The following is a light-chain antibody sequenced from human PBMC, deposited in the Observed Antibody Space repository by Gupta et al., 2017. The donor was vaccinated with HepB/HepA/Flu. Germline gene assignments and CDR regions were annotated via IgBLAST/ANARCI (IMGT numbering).Light chain of an antibody. V-gene: IGLV2-14*03. CDR3: SSYTSSSTLV. CDR1: SSDVGGYNY. Sequence: QSALTQPASVSGSPGQSIPISCTGTSSDVGGYNYVSWYKQHPGKAPKLMIYDVSNRPSGFSNRFSGSKSGNTASLTISGLQAEDEADYYCSSYTSSSTLVFGGGTKLTVL. J-gene: IGLJ2*01. CDR2: DVS.